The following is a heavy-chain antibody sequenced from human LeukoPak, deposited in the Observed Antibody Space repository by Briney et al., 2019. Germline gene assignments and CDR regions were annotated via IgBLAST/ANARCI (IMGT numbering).Heavy chain of an antibody. Sequence: DPGGSLRLSCAASGFTFSSYAMSWVRQAPGKGLEWVSAISGSGGSTYYADSVKGRFTISRDNSKDTLHLQMNSLRAEDTAVYYCAKVSGSYYGDYWGQGTLVTVSS. CDR2: ISGSGGST. CDR1: GFTFSSYA. CDR3: AKVSGSYYGDY. V-gene: IGHV3-23*01. J-gene: IGHJ4*02. D-gene: IGHD1-26*01.